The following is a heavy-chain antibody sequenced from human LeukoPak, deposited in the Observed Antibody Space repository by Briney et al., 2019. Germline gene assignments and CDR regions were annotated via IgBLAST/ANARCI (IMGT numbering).Heavy chain of an antibody. CDR2: INPSGGST. Sequence: ASVKVSCKASGYTFTSYYMHWVRQAPGQGLEWMGIINPSGGSTSYAQKFQGRVTMTRDMSTSTVYMELSSLRSEDTAVYYCAKVAGRAFGEVIVSRARSYMDVWGKGTTVTVSS. CDR3: AKVAGRAFGEVIVSRARSYMDV. J-gene: IGHJ6*04. V-gene: IGHV1-46*01. D-gene: IGHD3-16*02. CDR1: GYTFTSYY.